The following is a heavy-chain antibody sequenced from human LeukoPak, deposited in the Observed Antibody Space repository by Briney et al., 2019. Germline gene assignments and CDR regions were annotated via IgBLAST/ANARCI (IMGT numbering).Heavy chain of an antibody. CDR1: GYTFTGYY. CDR2: INPNSGGT. V-gene: IGHV1-2*02. J-gene: IGHJ4*02. D-gene: IGHD3-22*01. CDR3: AGDRYYYDSSGYHDY. Sequence: ASVKVSCKASGYTFTGYYMHWVRQAPGQGLEWMGWINPNSGGTNYAQKFQGRVTMTRDTSISTAYMELSRLRSDDTAVYYCAGDRYYYDSSGYHDYWGQGTLVTVSS.